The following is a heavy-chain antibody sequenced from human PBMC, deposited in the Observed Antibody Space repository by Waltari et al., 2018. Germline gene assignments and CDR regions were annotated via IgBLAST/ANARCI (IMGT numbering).Heavy chain of an antibody. CDR2: IRYDGSTQ. Sequence: QVQLVESGGDVVQPGGSLRLSCVASGFPFSNYGMHWARQAPGKGLEWLTFIRYDGSTQEYADSVKGRFTISRDSSKNTVYLQMNRLRPEDTAVYYCAKDKGDFVPYMYSDLWGRGTLVIVSS. D-gene: IGHD2-2*02. V-gene: IGHV3-30*02. J-gene: IGHJ2*01. CDR1: GFPFSNYG. CDR3: AKDKGDFVPYMYSDL.